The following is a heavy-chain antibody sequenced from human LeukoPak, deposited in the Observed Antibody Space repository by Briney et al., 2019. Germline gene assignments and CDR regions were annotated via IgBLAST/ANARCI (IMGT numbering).Heavy chain of an antibody. V-gene: IGHV4-30-4*08. J-gene: IGHJ4*02. D-gene: IGHD3-3*01. CDR1: GGSISSGDYY. CDR3: ARVLAVFGVVIPRYYFDY. Sequence: PQTLSLTCTVSGGSISSGDYYWSWIRQPPGKGLEWFGYIYYSGSTYYNPSLKSRVTISVDTSKNQFSLKLSSVTAADTAVYYCARVLAVFGVVIPRYYFDYWGQGTLVTVSS. CDR2: IYYSGST.